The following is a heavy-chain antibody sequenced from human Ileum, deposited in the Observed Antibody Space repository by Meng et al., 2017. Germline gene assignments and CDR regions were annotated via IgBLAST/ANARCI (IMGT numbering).Heavy chain of an antibody. D-gene: IGHD1-14*01. Sequence: QLHFQDSGPGCVKPSGTLSLTCAVSGFSSSSPIWWGWVLQPPGKGLEWIGEIFQSGSTNHNPSLKSRVSISVDKSKNHLSLSLSSVTAADTAVYYCAKAAAYNLDIWGQGALVTVSS. J-gene: IGHJ4*02. CDR3: AKAAAYNLDI. CDR2: IFQSGST. CDR1: GFSSSSPIW. V-gene: IGHV4-4*02.